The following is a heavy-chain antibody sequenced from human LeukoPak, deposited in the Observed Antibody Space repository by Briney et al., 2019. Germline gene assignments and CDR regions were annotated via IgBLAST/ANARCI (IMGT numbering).Heavy chain of an antibody. CDR3: ARDPTAAVNLDG. Sequence: GAAVKDSCKASGYTLTGYFMHWVGPAAGQGLEGIGWINPNSGATNYAQKFQGRVTMTRDTSISTAYMDRSSLTSDDTAVYYCARDPTAAVNLDGWGQGTLVTVSS. V-gene: IGHV1-2*02. D-gene: IGHD4-23*01. J-gene: IGHJ4*02. CDR1: GYTLTGYF. CDR2: INPNSGAT.